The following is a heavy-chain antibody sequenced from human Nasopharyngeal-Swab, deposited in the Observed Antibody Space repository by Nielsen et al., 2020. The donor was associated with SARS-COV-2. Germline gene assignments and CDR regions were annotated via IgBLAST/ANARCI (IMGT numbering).Heavy chain of an antibody. V-gene: IGHV4-4*02. Sequence: GSLRLSCAVSGGSISSPNWWKWVRQPPGKGLEWIGEISHSGLTNYNPSLKSPVTISIDNSKNQFSLRLNSMTAADTAVYHCARVPAGCSSTSCYLTDWGQGILVTVSS. D-gene: IGHD2-2*01. CDR2: ISHSGLT. CDR1: GGSISSPNW. CDR3: ARVPAGCSSTSCYLTD. J-gene: IGHJ4*02.